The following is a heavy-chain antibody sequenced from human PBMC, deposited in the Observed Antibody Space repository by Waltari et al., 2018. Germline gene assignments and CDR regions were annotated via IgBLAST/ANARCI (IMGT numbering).Heavy chain of an antibody. CDR3: ARWGSVVDAFFDY. J-gene: IGHJ4*02. V-gene: IGHV4-61*02. D-gene: IGHD2-15*01. CDR1: GGSIRSGRYF. CDR2: IYTSGST. Sequence: QVQLQESGPGLVTPSQTLSLTCTVSGGSIRSGRYFLTWIRQPAGKGLAWIGRIYTSGSTTYNPSLKSRVTISVDTPKNQFSLKLSSVTAADTAVYYCARWGSVVDAFFDYWGQGTLVTVSS.